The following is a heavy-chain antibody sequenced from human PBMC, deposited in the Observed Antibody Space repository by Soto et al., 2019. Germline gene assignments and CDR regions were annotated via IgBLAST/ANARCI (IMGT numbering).Heavy chain of an antibody. CDR3: AKDGGYGDNSPYYCGMDV. D-gene: IGHD4-17*01. CDR1: GFTFSSYA. V-gene: IGHV3-23*01. J-gene: IGHJ6*02. Sequence: PGGSLRLSCAASGFTFSSYAMSWVRQAPGKVLEWVSAISGSGGSTYYADSVKGRFTISRDNSKNTLYLQMNSLRAEDTAVYYCAKDGGYGDNSPYYCGMDVWGQGTTVTVSS. CDR2: ISGSGGST.